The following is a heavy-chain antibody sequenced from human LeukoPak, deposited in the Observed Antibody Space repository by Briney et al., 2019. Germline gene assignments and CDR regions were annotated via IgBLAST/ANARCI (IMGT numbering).Heavy chain of an antibody. CDR1: GDSISNGYY. J-gene: IGHJ4*02. V-gene: IGHV4-38-2*02. D-gene: IGHD4-23*01. CDR2: IYHTGST. Sequence: PSETLSLTCTVSGDSISNGYYWGWIRQPPGTGLEWLGSIYHTGSTYYNPSLKSRVIISVDTSKNQFSLKLSSVTAAVTAVYYCARGRSGYGGNSGIASGDFWGQGTLVTVSS. CDR3: ARGRSGYGGNSGIASGDF.